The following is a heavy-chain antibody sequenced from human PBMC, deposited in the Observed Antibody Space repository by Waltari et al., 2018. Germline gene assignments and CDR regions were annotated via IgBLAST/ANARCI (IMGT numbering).Heavy chain of an antibody. J-gene: IGHJ4*02. CDR1: RDAITEHY. CDR3: AREYCGGECRLFDF. V-gene: IGHV1-2*02. Sequence: LLEQSGTEVMKPGASLKVSCKISRDAITEHYIHWVRQAPGQGLEWMGWINPNGGAKHYAQTFRGTIPVTWDTSIITSYMEIRGLRSADTATYFCAREYCGGECRLFDFWGQGTRVIVSS. D-gene: IGHD2-21*01. CDR2: INPNGGAK.